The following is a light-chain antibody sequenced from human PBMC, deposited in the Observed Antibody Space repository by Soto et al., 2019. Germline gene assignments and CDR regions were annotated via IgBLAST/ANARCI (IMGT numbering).Light chain of an antibody. V-gene: IGKV1-9*01. J-gene: IGKJ4*01. CDR3: KYLNCFPLR. CDR1: QGISSY. CDR2: LAS. Sequence: IQLTQSPSSLSASVGDRVTITCRASQGISSYLAWYQQKPGKAPKLLIYLASTLQSGVPSSFIGSGSGTDFSLTIRSLQPEDVATYYCKYLNCFPLRFGGRTKVEIK.